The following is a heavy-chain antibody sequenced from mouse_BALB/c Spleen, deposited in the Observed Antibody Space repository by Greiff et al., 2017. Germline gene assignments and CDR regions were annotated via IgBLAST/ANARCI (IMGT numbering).Heavy chain of an antibody. CDR2: INPSNGRT. CDR3: ARAGFSPYAMDY. V-gene: IGHV1S81*02. CDR1: GYTFTSYW. Sequence: QVQLQQPGAELVKPGASVKLSCKASGYTFTSYWMHWVKQRPGQGLEWIGEINPSNGRTNYNEKFKSKATLTVDKSSSTAYMQLSSLTSEDSAVYYCARAGFSPYAMDYGGQGTSDTVSS. J-gene: IGHJ4*01.